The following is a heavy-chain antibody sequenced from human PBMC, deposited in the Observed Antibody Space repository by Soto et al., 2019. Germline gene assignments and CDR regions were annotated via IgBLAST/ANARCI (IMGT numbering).Heavy chain of an antibody. CDR1: GFTFSNYA. D-gene: IGHD3-9*01. Sequence: GGSLRLSCAGSGFTFSNYAMSWVRQAPGMGLEWVSAISGSGGSTYYADSVKGRFTISRDNSQNTQYLQMNRLRAEDTAVYYCAADFPDWGGYDFDCWGQGNLVTVSS. V-gene: IGHV3-23*01. CDR3: AADFPDWGGYDFDC. CDR2: ISGSGGST. J-gene: IGHJ4*02.